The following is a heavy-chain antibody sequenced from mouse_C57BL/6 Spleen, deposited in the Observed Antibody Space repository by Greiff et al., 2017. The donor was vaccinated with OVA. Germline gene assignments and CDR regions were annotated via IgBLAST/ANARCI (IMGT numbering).Heavy chain of an antibody. D-gene: IGHD2-3*01. J-gene: IGHJ2*01. V-gene: IGHV1-80*01. CDR1: GYAFSSYW. CDR3: ARSLIYDGYYGGY. Sequence: QVQLQQSGAELVKPGASVKISCKASGYAFSSYWMNWVKQRPGKGLEWIGQIYPGDGDTNYNGKFKGKATLTADKSSSTAYMQLSSLTSEDSAVYFCARSLIYDGYYGGYWGQGTTLTVSS. CDR2: IYPGDGDT.